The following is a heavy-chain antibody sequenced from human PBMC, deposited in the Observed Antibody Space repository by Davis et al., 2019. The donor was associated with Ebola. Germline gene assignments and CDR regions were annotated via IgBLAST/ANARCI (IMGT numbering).Heavy chain of an antibody. J-gene: IGHJ4*02. D-gene: IGHD5-18*01. CDR2: IYHSGST. Sequence: PSETLSLTCAVSGGSISSSNWWSWVRQPPGKGLEWIGEIYHSGSTNYNPSLKSRVTISVDKSKNQFSLKLSSVTAADTAVYYCARGNVDTAMVTETYFDYWGQGTLVTVSS. CDR3: ARGNVDTAMVTETYFDY. CDR1: GGSISSSNW. V-gene: IGHV4-4*02.